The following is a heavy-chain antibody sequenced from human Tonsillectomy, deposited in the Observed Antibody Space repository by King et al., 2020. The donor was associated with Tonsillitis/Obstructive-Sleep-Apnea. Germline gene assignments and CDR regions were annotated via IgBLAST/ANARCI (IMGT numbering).Heavy chain of an antibody. CDR3: AREGITMVQGVYYYYYYMDV. V-gene: IGHV3-20*04. J-gene: IGHJ6*03. CDR1: GFTFDDYG. Sequence: VQLVESGGGVVRPGGSLRLSCAASGFTFDDYGMSWVRQAPGKGLEWVSGINWNGGSTVYADSVKGRFTISRDNAKNSLYLQMNSLRAEDTALYYCAREGITMVQGVYYYYYYMDVWGKGTTVTVSS. D-gene: IGHD3-10*01. CDR2: INWNGGST.